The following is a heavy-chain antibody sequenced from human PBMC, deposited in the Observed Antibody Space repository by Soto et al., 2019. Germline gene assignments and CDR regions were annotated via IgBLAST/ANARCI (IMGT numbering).Heavy chain of an antibody. J-gene: IGHJ6*02. Sequence: ASVKVSCKASGYTFTSYGISWVRQAPGQGLEWMGWISAYNGNTNYAQKLQGRVTMTTDTSTRTAYMELRGLRSDDTAVYYCASSAFDFWRGHYYFGMDVWGQGTTVTVSS. CDR2: ISAYNGNT. D-gene: IGHD3-3*01. CDR1: GYTFTSYG. CDR3: ASSAFDFWRGHYYFGMDV. V-gene: IGHV1-18*04.